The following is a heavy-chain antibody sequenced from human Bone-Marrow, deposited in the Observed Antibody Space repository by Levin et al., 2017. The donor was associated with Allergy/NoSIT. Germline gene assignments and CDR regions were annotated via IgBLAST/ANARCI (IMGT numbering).Heavy chain of an antibody. V-gene: IGHV1-2*02. Sequence: GASVKVSCKASGYTFASYYIHWVRQAPGQGLEWMGWISPNSGDTNIAPRFQGRVTMTRDTSISTAFMELNGLRSDDTAMYYCTRGSSGYYRIDYWGQGTLVTVSS. CDR2: ISPNSGDT. CDR1: GYTFASYY. D-gene: IGHD6-19*01. J-gene: IGHJ4*02. CDR3: TRGSSGYYRIDY.